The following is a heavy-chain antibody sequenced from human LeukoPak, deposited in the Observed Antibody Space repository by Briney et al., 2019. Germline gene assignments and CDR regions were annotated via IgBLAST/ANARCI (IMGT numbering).Heavy chain of an antibody. D-gene: IGHD4-23*01. Sequence: ASVKVSCKASGYTFTHYYMHWVAQAPGQEVKGMGVIRPCGAGTTPPPKSQGRVTIARYMSTRPVNLELSSLRSGDPALEYCARVGGRSPRGPFDYWGQGTLVTVSS. V-gene: IGHV1-46*03. CDR2: IRPCGAGT. CDR1: GYTFTHYY. CDR3: ARVGGRSPRGPFDY. J-gene: IGHJ4*02.